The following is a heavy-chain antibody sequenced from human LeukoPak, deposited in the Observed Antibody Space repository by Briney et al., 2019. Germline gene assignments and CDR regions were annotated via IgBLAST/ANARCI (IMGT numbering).Heavy chain of an antibody. CDR1: GFTFSSYA. D-gene: IGHD6-13*01. CDR2: ISYDGSNK. V-gene: IGHV3-30-3*01. Sequence: PGGSLRLSCAASGFTFSSYAMHWVRQAPGKGLEWVAVISYDGSNKYYADSEKGRFTISRDNSKNTLYLQMNSLRAEDTAVYYCAREEQQLAHFDYWGQGTLVTVSS. CDR3: AREEQQLAHFDY. J-gene: IGHJ4*02.